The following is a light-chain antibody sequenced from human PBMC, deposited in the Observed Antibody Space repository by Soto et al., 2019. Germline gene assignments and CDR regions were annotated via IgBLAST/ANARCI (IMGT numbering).Light chain of an antibody. CDR2: AAS. CDR1: QSISNY. V-gene: IGKV1-39*01. CDR3: QQSYTTPYT. Sequence: DLQMTQSPSSLSTSVGDRVTITCRASQSISNYLNWYQQKPGKAPKLLIYAASSLQRGVPSRFSGSGSGTDFTLTISSLQPEDSATYYCQQSYTTPYTFGQGTKLEIK. J-gene: IGKJ2*01.